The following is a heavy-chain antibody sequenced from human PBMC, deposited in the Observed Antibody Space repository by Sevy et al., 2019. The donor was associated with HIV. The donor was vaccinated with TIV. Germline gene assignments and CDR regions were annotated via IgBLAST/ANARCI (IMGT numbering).Heavy chain of an antibody. Sequence: ASVKVSCKVSGYTLTALSMHWVRQAPGKGLEWMGTFDPEDGETRFAQKFQGRVTMTEDTSTDTAYMELNSLRSQDTAVYFCATTKDYYDSSGYPFDHWGQGALVTVSS. V-gene: IGHV1-24*01. D-gene: IGHD3-22*01. CDR1: GYTLTALS. J-gene: IGHJ4*02. CDR2: FDPEDGET. CDR3: ATTKDYYDSSGYPFDH.